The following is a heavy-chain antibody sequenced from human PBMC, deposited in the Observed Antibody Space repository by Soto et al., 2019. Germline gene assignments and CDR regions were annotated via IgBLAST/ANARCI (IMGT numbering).Heavy chain of an antibody. CDR2: IYPGDSDT. Sequence: GEALKISCQGSGYAFSSYWIAWVRQIPGKGLEWMGIIYPGDSDTRYSPSFPGQVTISVDKSITTASLQWSSLKASDTAMYYCARGYCTATICDPWFDPWGQGTLVTVS. J-gene: IGHJ5*02. D-gene: IGHD2-8*02. CDR1: GYAFSSYW. V-gene: IGHV5-51*01. CDR3: ARGYCTATICDPWFDP.